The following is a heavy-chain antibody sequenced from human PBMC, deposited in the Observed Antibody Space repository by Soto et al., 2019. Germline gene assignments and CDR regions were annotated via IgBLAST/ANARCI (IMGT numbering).Heavy chain of an antibody. V-gene: IGHV4-30-4*01. D-gene: IGHD2-21*02. Sequence: QVQLQESGPGLVKPSQTLSLTCTVSGGSISSGDYYWSWIRQPPGKGLEWIGYIYYSGSTYSNPSLQSRVTISVDTSKNQFSLKRSSVTAADTDVYYCARGVVVVTAKRLNWFDPWGQGTLVTVSS. J-gene: IGHJ5*02. CDR1: GGSISSGDYY. CDR2: IYYSGST. CDR3: ARGVVVVTAKRLNWFDP.